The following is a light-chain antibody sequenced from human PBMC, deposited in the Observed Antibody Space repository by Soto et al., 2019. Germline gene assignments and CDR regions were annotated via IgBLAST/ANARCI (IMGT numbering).Light chain of an antibody. CDR1: QSISSW. J-gene: IGKJ1*01. CDR2: DAS. V-gene: IGKV1-5*01. Sequence: DIQMTQSPSTLSASVGCRFTITCRASQSISSWLAWYQQKPGKAPKILIYDASSLESGVPSRFSGSGSGTEFTLTISSLQTDDFATYYCQQYNSYPWAFGQGTKVDIK. CDR3: QQYNSYPWA.